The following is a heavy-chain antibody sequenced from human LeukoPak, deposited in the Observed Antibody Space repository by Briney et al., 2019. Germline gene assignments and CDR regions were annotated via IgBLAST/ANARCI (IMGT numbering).Heavy chain of an antibody. J-gene: IGHJ6*02. Sequence: SETLSLTCTVSGGSIRSSYYYWGWIRQPPGKGLEWIGSIYDSGSTYYNPSLKSRVTISVDTSKNQFSLKLSSVTAADTAVYYCARHQYDFWGLEGMDVWGQGTTVTVSS. V-gene: IGHV4-39*01. CDR1: GGSIRSSYYY. D-gene: IGHD3-3*01. CDR3: ARHQYDFWGLEGMDV. CDR2: IYDSGST.